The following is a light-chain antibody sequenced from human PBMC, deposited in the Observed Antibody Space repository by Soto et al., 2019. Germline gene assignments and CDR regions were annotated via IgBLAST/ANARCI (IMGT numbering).Light chain of an antibody. V-gene: IGKV3-20*01. Sequence: EIVLTQSPGTLSLSPGERATLSCRASQSVSSNYLAWYQQKPGQAPRLLIYGASSRATGIPDRFSGSGSGTDFTLTISRLEPEDFAVYYCQHYGSSPCTFGQGTKLEIK. CDR2: GAS. J-gene: IGKJ2*02. CDR3: QHYGSSPCT. CDR1: QSVSSNY.